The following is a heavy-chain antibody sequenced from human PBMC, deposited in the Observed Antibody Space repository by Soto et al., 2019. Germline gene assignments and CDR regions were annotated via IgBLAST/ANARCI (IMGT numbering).Heavy chain of an antibody. Sequence: NPSETLSLTCTVSGGSISSYYWSWIRQPPGKGLEWIGYIYYSGSTNYNPSLKSRVTISVDTSKNQFSLKLSSVTAADTAVYYCARRVDRYYDILTGYYHHPNWFDPWGQGTLVTVSS. CDR1: GGSISSYY. D-gene: IGHD3-9*01. CDR2: IYYSGST. V-gene: IGHV4-59*08. J-gene: IGHJ5*02. CDR3: ARRVDRYYDILTGYYHHPNWFDP.